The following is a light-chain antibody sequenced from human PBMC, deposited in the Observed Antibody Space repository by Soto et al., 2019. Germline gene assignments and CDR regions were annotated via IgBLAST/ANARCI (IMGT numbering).Light chain of an antibody. J-gene: IGLJ2*01. Sequence: QSALTQPRSVSGSPGQSVTISCTGTSSDVGGYNYVSWYQQPPGKAPKLMIYDFSKRPSGVPDRFSASKSGNAASLTISGLDAEDDADYYCCSYAGSYTLVFGGGTKLTVL. CDR3: CSYAGSYTLV. CDR1: SSDVGGYNY. CDR2: DFS. V-gene: IGLV2-11*01.